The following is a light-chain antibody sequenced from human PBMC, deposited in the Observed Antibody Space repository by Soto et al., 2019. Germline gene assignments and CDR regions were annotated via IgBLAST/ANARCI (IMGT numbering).Light chain of an antibody. Sequence: QSVLTQPASVSGSPGQSITISCTGTSSDVGSYNLVSWYQQHPGKAPKLMIYEGSKRPSGVSNRFSGSKSGNTASLTISGLQAEDEADYYCCSYAGSSTPWVFGGGTKRTVL. CDR3: CSYAGSSTPWV. CDR2: EGS. J-gene: IGLJ3*02. V-gene: IGLV2-23*01. CDR1: SSDVGSYNL.